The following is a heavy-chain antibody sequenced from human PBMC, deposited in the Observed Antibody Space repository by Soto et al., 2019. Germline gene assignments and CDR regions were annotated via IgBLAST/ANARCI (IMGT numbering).Heavy chain of an antibody. CDR3: ARGLIPGPSTYRGPFDY. CDR2: IHYSGST. V-gene: IGHV4-61*01. CDR1: GGSVSSENYY. Sequence: QVQLQESGPGLVKPSETLSLTCTVSGGSVSSENYYWNWIRRPPGKGLEWIGSIHYSGSTYYNSYLESRATMSLDTSKKQFSLKLSSVTAADTAVYYCARGLIPGPSTYRGPFDYWGQGTLVTVSS. D-gene: IGHD3-16*01. J-gene: IGHJ4*02.